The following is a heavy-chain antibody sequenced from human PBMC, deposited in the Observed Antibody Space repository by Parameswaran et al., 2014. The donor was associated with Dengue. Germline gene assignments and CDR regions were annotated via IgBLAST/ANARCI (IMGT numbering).Heavy chain of an antibody. V-gene: IGHV1-69*01. D-gene: IGHD3-22*01. Sequence: SWVRQAPGQGLEWMGGIIPIFGTANYAQKFQGGVTITADESTSTAYMELSSLRSEDTAVYYCARGYYYDSSGYYYYDYWGQGTLVTVSS. CDR3: ARGYYYDSSGYYYYDY. CDR2: IIPIFGTA. J-gene: IGHJ4*02.